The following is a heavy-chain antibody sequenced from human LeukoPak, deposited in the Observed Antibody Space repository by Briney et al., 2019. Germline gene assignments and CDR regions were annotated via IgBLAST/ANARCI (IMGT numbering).Heavy chain of an antibody. CDR3: AKDYDILTGAPDFDY. J-gene: IGHJ4*02. CDR1: GFTFSSYG. CDR2: IRYDGSNK. D-gene: IGHD3-9*01. Sequence: PGGSLRLSCAASGFTFSSYGMHWARQAPGKGLEWVAFIRYDGSNKYYADSVKGRFTISRDNSKNTLYLQMNSLRAEDTAVYYCAKDYDILTGAPDFDYWGQGTLVTVSS. V-gene: IGHV3-30*02.